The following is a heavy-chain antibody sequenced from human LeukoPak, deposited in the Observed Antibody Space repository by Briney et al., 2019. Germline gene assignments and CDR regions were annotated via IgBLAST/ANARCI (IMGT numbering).Heavy chain of an antibody. J-gene: IGHJ4*02. Sequence: GGSLRLSCAASGFTFSSYWMSWVRQAPGKGLEWVANIKQDGSEKYYVDSVKGRFTISRDNAKNSLYLQMNSLRVEDTALYYCAKDVVGITTWGTYFDYWGQGPLATVSS. CDR2: IKQDGSEK. D-gene: IGHD1-26*01. CDR1: GFTFSSYW. CDR3: AKDVVGITTWGTYFDY. V-gene: IGHV3-7*03.